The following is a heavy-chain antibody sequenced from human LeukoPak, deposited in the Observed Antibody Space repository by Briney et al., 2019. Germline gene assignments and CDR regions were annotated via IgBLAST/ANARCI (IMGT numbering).Heavy chain of an antibody. Sequence: KPSETLSLTCTVSGDSISRYHWSWIRQPAGKALEWIGRIYTSGSTNYNPSLKSRVTMSVDTSKNQFSLKLSSVTAADTAMYYCATYSGEGNDYWGQGTLVTVSS. V-gene: IGHV4-4*07. CDR2: IYTSGST. CDR3: ATYSGEGNDY. D-gene: IGHD1-26*01. J-gene: IGHJ4*02. CDR1: GDSISRYH.